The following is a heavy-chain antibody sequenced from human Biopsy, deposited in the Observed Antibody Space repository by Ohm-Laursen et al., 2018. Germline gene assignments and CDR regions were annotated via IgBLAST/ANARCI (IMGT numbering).Heavy chain of an antibody. CDR3: VKDRGAAGTDYYYGMDV. J-gene: IGHJ6*02. V-gene: IGHV3-30*18. CDR2: ISFDGSDQ. Sequence: SLRLSCTASRFTFSTYGMHWVRQAPGKGLEWVTVISFDGSDQKYADSVKGRFTISRDNSKNTLYLQMNSLRAEDTAVFYCVKDRGAAGTDYYYGMDVWGQGTTVTVSS. CDR1: RFTFSTYG. D-gene: IGHD3-10*01.